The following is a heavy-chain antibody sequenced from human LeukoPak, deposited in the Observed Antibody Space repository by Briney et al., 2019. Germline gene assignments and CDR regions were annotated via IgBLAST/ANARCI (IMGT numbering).Heavy chain of an antibody. CDR3: ARHPDYGGNYDAFDI. CDR2: IYYSGYT. Sequence: SETLSLTCTVSGGSVITPNYYGGWVRQPPGKGLEWIGSIYYSGYTYYNPSLESRVAISVDTSKNQFSLKLSSVTAADTAVYYCARHPDYGGNYDAFDIWGQGTMVTVSS. J-gene: IGHJ3*02. D-gene: IGHD4-23*01. CDR1: GGSVITPNYY. V-gene: IGHV4-39*01.